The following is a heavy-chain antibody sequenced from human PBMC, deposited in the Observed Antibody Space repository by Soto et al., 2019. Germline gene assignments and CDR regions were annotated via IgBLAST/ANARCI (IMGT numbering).Heavy chain of an antibody. V-gene: IGHV1-69*06. J-gene: IGHJ6*02. CDR2: SIPIFGTP. CDR1: GGSFSTYA. Sequence: RASVKVSCKASGGSFSTYAISWVRQAPGQGLEWMGGSIPIFGTPNYAQKFQGRVTITADRSTSTAYLELNSLRSEDTAVYYCAAPRTDGYKVPDPSTYYYYGLEVWGQGTTVTVSS. CDR3: AAPRTDGYKVPDPSTYYYYGLEV. D-gene: IGHD5-12*01.